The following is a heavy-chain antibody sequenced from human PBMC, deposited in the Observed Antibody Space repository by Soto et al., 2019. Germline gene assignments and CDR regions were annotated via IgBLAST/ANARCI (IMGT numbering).Heavy chain of an antibody. V-gene: IGHV3-30-3*01. CDR3: ARDRYSSDYFVKWFEP. CDR2: ISHDGINK. D-gene: IGHD6-19*01. J-gene: IGHJ5*02. Sequence: QVRLVESGGGVVQPGRSLRLSCTASGFSFSSYAMYWFRQPPGKGLEWVAVISHDGINKHYADSVKGRVTVSRDNSNHSLDLQLNSLRGEDTAMYYCARDRYSSDYFVKWFEPWAREPWSPSPQ. CDR1: GFSFSSYA.